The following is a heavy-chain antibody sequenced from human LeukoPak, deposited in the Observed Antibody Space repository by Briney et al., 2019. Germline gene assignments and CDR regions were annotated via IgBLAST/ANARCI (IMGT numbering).Heavy chain of an antibody. CDR3: AVSGWYRAFDY. CDR2: INHSGST. J-gene: IGHJ4*02. CDR1: VGSFSGYY. Sequence: PSETLSLTCAVYVGSFSGYYWSWIRQPPGKGLEWIGEINHSGSTNYNPSLKSRVTISVDTSKNQFSLKLSSVTAADTAVYYCAVSGWYRAFDYWGQGTLVTVSS. D-gene: IGHD6-19*01. V-gene: IGHV4-34*01.